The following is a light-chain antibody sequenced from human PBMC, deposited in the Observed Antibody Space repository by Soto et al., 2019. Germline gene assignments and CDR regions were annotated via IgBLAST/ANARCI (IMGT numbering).Light chain of an antibody. V-gene: IGLV2-14*01. Sequence: QSVLTQPASVSGSPGQSITISCTGTSSDVGGYNYVSWYQQHPGKAPKLMIYEVTHRPSGVSNRFSGSKSGNTASLTISGLQTEDEADYYCSSYTSSITLVFGGGTKLTVL. CDR2: EVT. J-gene: IGLJ2*01. CDR3: SSYTSSITLV. CDR1: SSDVGGYNY.